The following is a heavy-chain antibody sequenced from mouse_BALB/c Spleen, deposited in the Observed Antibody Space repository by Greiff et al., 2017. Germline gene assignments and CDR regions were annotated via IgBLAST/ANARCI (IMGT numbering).Heavy chain of an antibody. J-gene: IGHJ2*01. CDR2: IRNKANGYTT. CDR1: GFTFTDYY. CDR3: SRGSITTAYYFDY. D-gene: IGHD1-2*01. Sequence: DVQLVESGGGLVQPGGSLRLSCATSGFTFTDYYMSWVRQPPGKALEWLGFIRNKANGYTTEYSASVKGRFTISRDNSQSILYLQMNTLRAADSATYYCSRGSITTAYYFDYWGQGTTLTVSS. V-gene: IGHV7-3*02.